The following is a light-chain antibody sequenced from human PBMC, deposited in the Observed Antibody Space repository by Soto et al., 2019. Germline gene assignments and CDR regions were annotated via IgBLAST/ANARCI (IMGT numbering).Light chain of an antibody. J-gene: IGKJ1*01. CDR3: QQYNNWPRT. CDR1: QSVSSN. V-gene: IGKV3-15*01. Sequence: EIVMTQSPATLSVSPGERATLSCRASQSVSSNLVWYQQKPGQAPRLLIYDASSRAPGIPARFSGSGSGTEFTLTISSLQSEDFAVYYCQQYNNWPRTFGQGTKVEIK. CDR2: DAS.